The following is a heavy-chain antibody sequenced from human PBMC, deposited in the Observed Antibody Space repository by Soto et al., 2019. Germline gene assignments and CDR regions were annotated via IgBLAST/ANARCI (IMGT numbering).Heavy chain of an antibody. D-gene: IGHD3-16*01. CDR1: GFTFSSYW. V-gene: IGHV3-7*01. CDR2: IKQDGSEK. J-gene: IGHJ6*03. Sequence: EVQLVESGGGLVQPGGSLRLSCAASGFTFSSYWMSWVRQAPGKGLEWVANIKQDGSEKYYVDSVKGRFTISRDNAKNSLYLQMNSLRAEDTAVYYCARGLDDGGTSYYYYYYRDVWGKGTTVTVSS. CDR3: ARGLDDGGTSYYYYYYRDV.